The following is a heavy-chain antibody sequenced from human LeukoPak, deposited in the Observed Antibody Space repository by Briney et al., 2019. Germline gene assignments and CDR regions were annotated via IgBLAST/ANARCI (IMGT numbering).Heavy chain of an antibody. Sequence: GGSLRLSCAASGFTFDDYTMHWVRQAPGQGLEWVSLISCDGGSTYYEDSVSGRFTISRDNSKYSLYLQMNSLRTEDTALYYCAKEGGSGLGATTPYYYYYYMDVWGKGTTVTVSS. CDR1: GFTFDDYT. V-gene: IGHV3-43*01. CDR2: ISCDGGST. J-gene: IGHJ6*03. CDR3: AKEGGSGLGATTPYYYYYYMDV. D-gene: IGHD5-12*01.